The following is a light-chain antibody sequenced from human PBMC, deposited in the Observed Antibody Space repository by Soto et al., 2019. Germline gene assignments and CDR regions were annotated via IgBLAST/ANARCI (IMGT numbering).Light chain of an antibody. CDR1: ALPKQY. Sequence: SYELTQPPSVSVAPGQTASITCSGDALPKQYAYWYQQEPGQAPVLVIYKDSERPSGIPERFSGSSSGTTVTLTISGVQAEDEADYYCQSADSSGTYVVFGGGTKLTVL. CDR2: KDS. CDR3: QSADSSGTYVV. J-gene: IGLJ2*01. V-gene: IGLV3-25*03.